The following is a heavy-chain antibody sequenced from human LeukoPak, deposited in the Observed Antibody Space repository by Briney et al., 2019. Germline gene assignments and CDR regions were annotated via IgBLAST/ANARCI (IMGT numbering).Heavy chain of an antibody. CDR2: IYSGGST. Sequence: GGSLRLSCAASGLTVSSNYMSWVRQAPGKGLEWVSVIYSGGSTYYADSVKGRFTISRDNSKNTLYLQMNSLRAEDTAVYYCARDVAVAGLFDYWGQGTLVTVSS. CDR3: ARDVAVAGLFDY. CDR1: GLTVSSNY. V-gene: IGHV3-66*01. J-gene: IGHJ4*02. D-gene: IGHD6-19*01.